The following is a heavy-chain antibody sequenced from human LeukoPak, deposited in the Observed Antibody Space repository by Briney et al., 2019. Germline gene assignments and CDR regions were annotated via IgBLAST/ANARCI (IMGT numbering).Heavy chain of an antibody. V-gene: IGHV3-20*04. Sequence: GGSLRLSCAASGFTFDDYGMSWVRQAPGKGLEWVSGINWNGVSTGYADSVKGRFTISRDNAKNSLYLQMNSLRAEDTALYYCARGGGDVDTAIPPYFDYWGQGTLVTVSS. D-gene: IGHD5-18*01. CDR1: GFTFDDYG. J-gene: IGHJ4*02. CDR2: INWNGVST. CDR3: ARGGGDVDTAIPPYFDY.